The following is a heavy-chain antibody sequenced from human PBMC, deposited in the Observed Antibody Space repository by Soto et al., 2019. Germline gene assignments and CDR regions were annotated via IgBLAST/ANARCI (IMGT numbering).Heavy chain of an antibody. Sequence: GGSLRLSCAGSGVTFRGYAVHWVRQAPGKGLEWVTVISDDGSKTYYVDSMKGRFTVSRDDSTNTVFLQMSSLRTEDTAVYHCARAYQLTYYFDYWGPGTLVTVSS. CDR1: GVTFRGYA. CDR3: ARAYQLTYYFDY. V-gene: IGHV3-30*14. D-gene: IGHD2-21*01. CDR2: ISDDGSKT. J-gene: IGHJ4*02.